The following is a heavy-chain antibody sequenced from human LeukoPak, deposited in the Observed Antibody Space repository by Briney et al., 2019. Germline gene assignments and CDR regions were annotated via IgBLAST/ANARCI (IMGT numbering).Heavy chain of an antibody. Sequence: GGSLRLSCAASGFTFSNAWMSWVRQAPGKGLEWVGRIKSKTDGGTTDYAAPVKGRFTISRDDSKNTLYLQMNSLRDEDTAGYYCARSSGWFLDYWGQGSLVTVSS. CDR2: IKSKTDGGTT. D-gene: IGHD6-19*01. CDR3: ARSSGWFLDY. V-gene: IGHV3-15*01. J-gene: IGHJ4*02. CDR1: GFTFSNAW.